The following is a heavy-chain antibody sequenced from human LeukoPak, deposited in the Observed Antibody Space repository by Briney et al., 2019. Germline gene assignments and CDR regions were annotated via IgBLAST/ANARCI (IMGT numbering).Heavy chain of an antibody. CDR3: AGITGTTGYEAFET. CDR2: INPNSGGN. D-gene: IGHD1-7*01. Sequence: AVKVSCNAAGYSFTDYYMHWGRRPPAQGLGLMGGINPNSGGNNYAQKFQGRVTMTRDTSMSTAYMELSRLRFEDTAVCYCAGITGTTGYEAFETSGPGKTVTASS. CDR1: GYSFTDYY. V-gene: IGHV1-2*02. J-gene: IGHJ3*02.